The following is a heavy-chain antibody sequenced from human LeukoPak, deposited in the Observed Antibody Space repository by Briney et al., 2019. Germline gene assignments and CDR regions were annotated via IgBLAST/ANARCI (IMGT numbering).Heavy chain of an antibody. CDR3: ARPSRRGVVIPFDC. J-gene: IGHJ4*02. D-gene: IGHD3-3*01. V-gene: IGHV4-59*08. Sequence: SETLSLTCTVSGGSISSYYWSWIRQPPGKGLEWIGYIYYSGSTNYNPSLKSRVTISVDTSKNQFSLKLSSVTAADTAVYYCARPSRRGVVIPFDCWGQGTLVTVSS. CDR1: GGSISSYY. CDR2: IYYSGST.